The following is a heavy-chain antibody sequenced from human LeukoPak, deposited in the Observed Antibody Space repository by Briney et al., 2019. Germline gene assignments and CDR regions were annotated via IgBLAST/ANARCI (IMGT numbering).Heavy chain of an antibody. CDR2: IYGTGST. CDR1: GYSLGKYYY. D-gene: IGHD3-16*01. Sequence: SETLSLTCAVSGYSLGKYYYWGWIRHPPGKGLEWIGRIYGTGSTSYNPSLMNRATMSVDTSKNHFSLKLTSVTAADTAVYYCARYDSRGSASTRFDYWGQGILVTISS. V-gene: IGHV4-38-2*01. J-gene: IGHJ4*02. CDR3: ARYDSRGSASTRFDY.